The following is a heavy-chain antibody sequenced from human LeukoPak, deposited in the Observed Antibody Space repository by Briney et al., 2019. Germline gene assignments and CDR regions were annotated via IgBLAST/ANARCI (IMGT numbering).Heavy chain of an antibody. CDR3: ARDRKGITMVRGVIHNWFDP. CDR1: GYTFTGYY. CDR2: INPNSGGT. D-gene: IGHD3-10*01. J-gene: IGHJ5*02. V-gene: IGHV1-2*06. Sequence: GASVKVSCKASGYTFTGYYMHWVRQAPGQGLEWMGRINPNSGGTNYAQKFQGRVTMTRDTSISTAYMEPSRLRSDDTAVYYCARDRKGITMVRGVIHNWFDPWGQGTLVTVSS.